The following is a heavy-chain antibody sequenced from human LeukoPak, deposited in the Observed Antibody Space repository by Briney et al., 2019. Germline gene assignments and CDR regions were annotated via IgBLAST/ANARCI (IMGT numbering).Heavy chain of an antibody. CDR2: ISSSGTTI. J-gene: IGHJ4*02. CDR3: ARRYCSSTSCLIDY. CDR1: GFTFSSCE. D-gene: IGHD2-2*01. V-gene: IGHV3-48*03. Sequence: PGGSLRLSCAASGFTFSSCEMNWVRQAPGKGLEWVSYISSSGTTIYYADSVKGRFTISRDNAKNSLYLQMNSLRAEDTAVYYCARRYCSSTSCLIDYWGQGTLVTVSS.